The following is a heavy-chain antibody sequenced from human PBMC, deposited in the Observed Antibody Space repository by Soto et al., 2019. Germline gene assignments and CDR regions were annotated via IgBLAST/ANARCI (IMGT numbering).Heavy chain of an antibody. CDR2: INPSGGST. CDR1: GYTFTSYY. CDR3: ASSTKSIGGNYYYYGMDV. D-gene: IGHD3-16*01. J-gene: IGHJ6*02. Sequence: GASVKVSCKASGYTFTSYYMHWVRQAPGQGLEWMGIINPSGGSTSYAQKFQGRVTMTRDTSTSTVYMELSSLRSEDTAVYYCASSTKSIGGNYYYYGMDVCGQGTTVTVSS. V-gene: IGHV1-46*01.